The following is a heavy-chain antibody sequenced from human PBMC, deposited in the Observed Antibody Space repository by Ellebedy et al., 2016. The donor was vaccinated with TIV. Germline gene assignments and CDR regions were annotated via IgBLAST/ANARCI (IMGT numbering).Heavy chain of an antibody. J-gene: IGHJ4*02. Sequence: GESLKISCAASGFTFSSYAMSWVRQAPGKGLEWVSAISGSGGSTYYADSVKGRFTITRDNSKNTLYLQMNSLRAEDTAVYYCARDLWVGATLDFWGQGTLVTVSS. CDR1: GFTFSSYA. CDR2: ISGSGGST. V-gene: IGHV3-23*01. D-gene: IGHD1-26*01. CDR3: ARDLWVGATLDF.